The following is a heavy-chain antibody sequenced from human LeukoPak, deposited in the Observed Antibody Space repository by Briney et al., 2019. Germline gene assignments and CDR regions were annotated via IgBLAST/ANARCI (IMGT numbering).Heavy chain of an antibody. V-gene: IGHV3-30*18. D-gene: IGHD2-2*01. CDR1: GFTFSSYG. CDR3: AKDFNDCSSTSCLLYYYYYGMDV. J-gene: IGHJ6*04. CDR2: ISYVGSNK. Sequence: PGGSLRLSCAASGFTFSSYGMHWVRQAPGKGLEWVAVISYVGSNKYYADSVKGRFTISRDNSKNTLYLQMNSLRAEDTAVYYCAKDFNDCSSTSCLLYYYYYGMDVWGKGTTVTVSS.